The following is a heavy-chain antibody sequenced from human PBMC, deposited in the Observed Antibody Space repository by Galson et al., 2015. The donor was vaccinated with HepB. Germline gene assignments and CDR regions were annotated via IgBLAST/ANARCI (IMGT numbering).Heavy chain of an antibody. J-gene: IGHJ6*02. V-gene: IGHV3-7*05. Sequence: SLKLSCAASGFTFSGYCMSWVRQTPGQGLEWVASIKEDGSEKYYVESVKGRVTISRDNAKTSMYLQMSSLRVEDTAVYYCARAGGLAEAGAFECWGQGTTVTVSS. CDR2: IKEDGSEK. D-gene: IGHD6-19*01. CDR1: GFTFSGYC. CDR3: ARAGGLAEAGAFEC.